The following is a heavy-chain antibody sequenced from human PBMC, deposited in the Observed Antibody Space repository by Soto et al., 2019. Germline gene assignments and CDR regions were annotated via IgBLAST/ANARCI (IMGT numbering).Heavy chain of an antibody. D-gene: IGHD2-2*02. CDR1: GFTFNTYG. J-gene: IGHJ4*02. V-gene: IGHV3-30*18. Sequence: GGSLRLSCAASGFTFNTYGMHWVRQAPGKGLEWVAVISYDGSEKYYVDSVKGRLTISKDNSKNTLYLQMNSLRPEDTAVYYCAKSPNFYCSSPNCYKYYFDHWGQGTRVTVSS. CDR2: ISYDGSEK. CDR3: AKSPNFYCSSPNCYKYYFDH.